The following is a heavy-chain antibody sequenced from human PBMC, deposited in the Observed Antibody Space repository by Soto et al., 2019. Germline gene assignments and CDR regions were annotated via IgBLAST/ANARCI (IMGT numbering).Heavy chain of an antibody. CDR3: GYGSDHSADY. J-gene: IGHJ4*02. CDR2: IWYDGSNK. D-gene: IGHD3-10*01. Sequence: QVQLVESGGGVVQPGRSLRLSCAASGFTFSNYGMHWVRQTPGKGLEWVAVIWYDGSNKYYADSVKGRFTISRDNSKNTLYLQMNRLRAEDTDVYYCGYGSDHSADYWGQGTLVTVSS. V-gene: IGHV3-33*01. CDR1: GFTFSNYG.